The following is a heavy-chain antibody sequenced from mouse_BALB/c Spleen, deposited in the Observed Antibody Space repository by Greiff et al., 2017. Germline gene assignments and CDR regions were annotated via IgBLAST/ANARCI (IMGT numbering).Heavy chain of an antibody. CDR1: GYSITSDYA. CDR2: ISYSGST. J-gene: IGHJ3*01. CDR3: ARDDYDGPAWFAY. D-gene: IGHD2-4*01. V-gene: IGHV3-2*02. Sequence: DVQLQESGPGLVKPSQSLSLTCTVTGYSITSDYAWNWIRQFPGNKLEWMGYISYSGSTSYNPSLKSRISITRDTSKNQFFLQLNSVTTEDTATYYCARDDYDGPAWFAYWGQGTLVTVSA.